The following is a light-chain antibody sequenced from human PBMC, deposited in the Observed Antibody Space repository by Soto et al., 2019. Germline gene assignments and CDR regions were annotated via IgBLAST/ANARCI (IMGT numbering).Light chain of an antibody. CDR2: AAS. J-gene: IGKJ5*01. CDR3: QQSYSTTIN. V-gene: IGKV1-39*01. CDR1: QSISSY. Sequence: DIQMTQSPSSLSASVGDRFTITCRASQSISSYLNWYQQKPGKAPKLLIYAASSLQSGVPSRFSGSGSGTDFTLTISSLQPEDCATYYYQQSYSTTINVGQGTRLEIK.